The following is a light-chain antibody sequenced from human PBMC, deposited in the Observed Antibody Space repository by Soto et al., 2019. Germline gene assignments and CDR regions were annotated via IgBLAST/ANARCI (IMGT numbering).Light chain of an antibody. CDR2: DVS. J-gene: IGLJ1*01. Sequence: QSALTQPASVSGSPGQSITISCTGTSSDVGGYNYVSWYQQHPGKAPKLMIYDVSNRPSGVSNRFSGSKSGNTASLTISGLQAEDEADDYCSSYTTSSTYNYVFGAGTKVTVL. CDR3: SSYTTSSTYNYV. CDR1: SSDVGGYNY. V-gene: IGLV2-14*01.